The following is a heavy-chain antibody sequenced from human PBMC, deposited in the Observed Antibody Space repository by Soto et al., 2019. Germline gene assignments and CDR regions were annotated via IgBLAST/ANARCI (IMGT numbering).Heavy chain of an antibody. D-gene: IGHD3-3*01. CDR3: ARQNEGFWSGFYCFDY. V-gene: IGHV3-48*02. CDR2: ISSSSSTI. CDR1: GCTFSSYS. J-gene: IGHJ5*01. Sequence: GGALRLSCAASGCTFSSYSMNWVRQSPGKGLEWVSYISSSSSTIYYADSVKGRFTISRDNAKNSLYLQMNSLRDEDTAVYYCARQNEGFWSGFYCFDYCGHLTLVTVS.